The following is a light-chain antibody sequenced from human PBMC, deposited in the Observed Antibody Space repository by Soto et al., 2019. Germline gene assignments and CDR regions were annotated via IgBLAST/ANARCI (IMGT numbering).Light chain of an antibody. CDR1: QSISSW. CDR3: QQYNSYPT. CDR2: KAS. V-gene: IGKV1-5*03. Sequence: DIQMTQSPSTLSASVGDRVTITCRASQSISSWLAWYRQKPGKAPNLLIYKASSLESGVPSRFSGSGSGTEFTLTISSLQPDDFATYYCQQYNSYPTFGQGTRLEIK. J-gene: IGKJ5*01.